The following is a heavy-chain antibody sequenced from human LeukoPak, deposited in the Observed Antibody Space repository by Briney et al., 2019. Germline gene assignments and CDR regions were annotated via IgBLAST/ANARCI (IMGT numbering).Heavy chain of an antibody. CDR2: TYSGGTT. V-gene: IGHV3-66*02. J-gene: IGHJ4*02. Sequence: GGSLRLSCVASGFTVSTNYMSWVRQAPGKGLEWVSVTYSGGTTCYADSVKGRFTISTDNSQNTLYLQMNSLRPEYTAVYYCARDQNYWGQGTLVTVSS. CDR1: GFTVSTNY. CDR3: ARDQNY.